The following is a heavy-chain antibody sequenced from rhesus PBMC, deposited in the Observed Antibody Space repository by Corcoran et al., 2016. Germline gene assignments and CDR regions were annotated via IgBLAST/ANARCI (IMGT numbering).Heavy chain of an antibody. Sequence: QVQLQESGPGLVTPSETLSLTCAVSGVSITTNYWTWLRPPPWKGLEWIGYISSNSGSTSYNPSLQKRVTMPKETTENQCSMRLNFATAADTAVYYCSRDAISLDVWGRGLLVTGSS. CDR2: ISSNSGST. CDR3: SRDAISLDV. V-gene: IGHV4-147*01. D-gene: IGHD3-3*01. J-gene: IGHJ5-2*02. CDR1: GVSITTNY.